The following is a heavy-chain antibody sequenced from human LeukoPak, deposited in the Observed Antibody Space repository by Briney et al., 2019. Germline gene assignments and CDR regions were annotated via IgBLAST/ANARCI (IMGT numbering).Heavy chain of an antibody. V-gene: IGHV3-23*01. Sequence: GGSLRLSCAASGFTFSNNAMTWVRQAPGKGPEWASTVSDDGVATYYADSVKGRFAISRDNSKDTVYLQMGSLRVEDTAVYYCAKTRMWNLRLDSWGQGTLVAVSS. CDR2: VSDDGVAT. CDR1: GFTFSNNA. D-gene: IGHD1-1*01. J-gene: IGHJ4*02. CDR3: AKTRMWNLRLDS.